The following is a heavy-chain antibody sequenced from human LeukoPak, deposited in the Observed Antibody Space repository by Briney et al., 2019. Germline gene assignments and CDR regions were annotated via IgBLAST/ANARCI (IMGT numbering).Heavy chain of an antibody. J-gene: IGHJ4*02. CDR3: ARDIGYYFDY. CDR2: SRNKANSYTP. V-gene: IGHV3-72*01. Sequence: GGSLRLSCAASGFIFSDYYIDWVRQAPGKGLEWVGRSRNKANSYTPEYAASVKGRFTVSRDDSKDSVFLQMNSLKTEDTAVYYCARDIGYYFDYWGQGTLVTVSS. CDR1: GFIFSDYY. D-gene: IGHD1-26*01.